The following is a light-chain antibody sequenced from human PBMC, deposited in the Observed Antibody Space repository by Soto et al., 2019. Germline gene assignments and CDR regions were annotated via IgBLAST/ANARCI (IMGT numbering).Light chain of an antibody. V-gene: IGKV4-1*01. CDR2: WAS. CDR1: QSVLYSSNNKNY. Sequence: DIVMTQSPDSLAVSLGERATINCKSSQSVLYSSNNKNYLVWYQQKPGQPPKLLIYWASTRHSGVPERFSGSGSGTEFTLTISSLQTEDAAVYFCQQYYSSPVTFGGGTKVEI. J-gene: IGKJ4*01. CDR3: QQYYSSPVT.